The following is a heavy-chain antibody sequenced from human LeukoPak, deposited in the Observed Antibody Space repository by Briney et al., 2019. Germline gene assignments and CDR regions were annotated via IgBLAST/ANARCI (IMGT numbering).Heavy chain of an antibody. CDR1: GGSFSGYY. CDR3: ARGRLPYGGKKAFDI. D-gene: IGHD4-23*01. V-gene: IGHV4-34*01. Sequence: KTSETLSLTCAVYGGSFSGYYWSWIRQPPGKGLEWIGEINHSGSTNYNPSLKSRVTISVDTSKNQFSLKLSSVTAADTAVYYCARGRLPYGGKKAFDIWGQGTMVIVSS. J-gene: IGHJ3*02. CDR2: INHSGST.